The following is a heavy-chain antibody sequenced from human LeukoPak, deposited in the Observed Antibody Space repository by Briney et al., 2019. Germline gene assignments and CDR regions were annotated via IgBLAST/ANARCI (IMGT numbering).Heavy chain of an antibody. Sequence: SETLSLTCTVSGGSMINNYWSWIRQPPGKGLEWIGYIYQTGDSNHNPSLKSRVTISVDTSKNQFSLKLSSVTAADTAVYYCARQRWIFGVVIYLFDYWGQGTLVTVSS. CDR3: ARQRWIFGVVIYLFDY. CDR2: IYQTGDS. V-gene: IGHV4-59*08. D-gene: IGHD3-3*01. CDR1: GGSMINNY. J-gene: IGHJ4*02.